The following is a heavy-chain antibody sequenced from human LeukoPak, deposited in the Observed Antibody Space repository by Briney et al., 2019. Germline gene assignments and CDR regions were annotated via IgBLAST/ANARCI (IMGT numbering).Heavy chain of an antibody. J-gene: IGHJ6*02. CDR1: GLTFSGYS. CDR3: GRDKGDGSYYGKDV. D-gene: IGHD5-24*01. V-gene: IGHV3-21*01. Sequence: PGGSLRLSCAASGLTFSGYSMNWVRQAPGKGLEWVSSISGRGGYIFYADSVKGRFTISRDNAKNSLYLQMNSLRVEDTAVYYCGRDKGDGSYYGKDVWGQGTTVIVSS. CDR2: ISGRGGYI.